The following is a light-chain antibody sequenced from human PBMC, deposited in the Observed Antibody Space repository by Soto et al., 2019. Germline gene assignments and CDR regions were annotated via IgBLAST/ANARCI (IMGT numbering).Light chain of an antibody. CDR1: QSVSSS. CDR3: QQYNNWPPGT. CDR2: GAS. V-gene: IGKV3-15*01. Sequence: EIVLTQSPATLSVSPGERATLSCRASQSVSSSLAWYQQKPEQAPRLLIYGASTRATGVPARFSGSGSGTEFTLTISSLQSEDFAVYYCQQYNNWPPGTFGQGTKLEV. J-gene: IGKJ2*01.